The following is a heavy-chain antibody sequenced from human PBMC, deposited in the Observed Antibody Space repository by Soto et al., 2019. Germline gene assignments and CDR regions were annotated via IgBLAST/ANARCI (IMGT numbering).Heavy chain of an antibody. CDR1: GFTFSSYS. D-gene: IGHD4-17*01. J-gene: IGHJ4*02. Sequence: EVQLVESGGGLVKPGGSLRLSCAASGFTFSSYSMNWVRQAPGKGLEWVSSISSSSSYIYYADSVKGRFTISRDNAKNSLYLQMNSLIAEDTAVYYCARDHTVTTYDYWGQGTLVTVSS. CDR3: ARDHTVTTYDY. CDR2: ISSSSSYI. V-gene: IGHV3-21*01.